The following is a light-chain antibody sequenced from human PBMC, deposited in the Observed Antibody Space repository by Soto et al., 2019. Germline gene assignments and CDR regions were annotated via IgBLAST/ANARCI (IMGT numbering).Light chain of an antibody. J-gene: IGLJ1*01. CDR1: SSDVGGYNY. CDR3: CSYAGSYIYV. Sequence: QCVLTQPRSVSGSPGQSVTISCTGTSSDVGGYNYVSWYQQHPDKAPKVMIYDVTKRPSGVPDRFSGSKSGNTASLTICGLQAEDEADYYCCSYAGSYIYVFGTGTKVTVL. V-gene: IGLV2-11*01. CDR2: DVT.